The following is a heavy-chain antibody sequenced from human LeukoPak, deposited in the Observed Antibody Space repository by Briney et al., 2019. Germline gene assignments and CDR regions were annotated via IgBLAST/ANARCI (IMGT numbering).Heavy chain of an antibody. CDR1: GGSISSYY. D-gene: IGHD2-15*01. J-gene: IGHJ3*02. Sequence: KPSETLSLTCTVSGGSISSYYWSWIRQPPGKGLEWIGYIYYSGSTNYNPSLKSRVTISVDTTTKQFSLKLSSVTAADRAVYYCERAHDIVVVVAATHDAFDIWGQGTMVTVSS. V-gene: IGHV4-59*01. CDR2: IYYSGST. CDR3: ERAHDIVVVVAATHDAFDI.